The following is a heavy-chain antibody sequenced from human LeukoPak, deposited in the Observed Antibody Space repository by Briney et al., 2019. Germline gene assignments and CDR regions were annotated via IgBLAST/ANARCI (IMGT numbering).Heavy chain of an antibody. Sequence: SETLSLTCAVYGGSFSGYYWSWIRQPPGKGLEWIGEMNHSGRTNYNPSLKSRVTISVDTSKTQFSLKLSSVTAADTAVYYCARERGSSSSGGAVDYWGQGTLVTVSS. CDR1: GGSFSGYY. CDR3: ARERGSSSSGGAVDY. J-gene: IGHJ4*02. V-gene: IGHV4-34*01. D-gene: IGHD6-6*01. CDR2: MNHSGRT.